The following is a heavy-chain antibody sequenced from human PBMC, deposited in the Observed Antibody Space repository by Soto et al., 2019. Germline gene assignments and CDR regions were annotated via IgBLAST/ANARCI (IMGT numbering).Heavy chain of an antibody. CDR1: GGSISSDDYF. D-gene: IGHD3-22*01. V-gene: IGHV4-31*03. CDR2: IYYRGTS. Sequence: QVQLQESGPGLVNPSQTLSLTCTVSGGSISSDDYFWSWIRQQPGKGLEWFGYIYYRGTSYYNPSLMKRASMSVDTSKNQFTLKLNSVTAADTAVYYCARLGNYYDSGGFDMGGLDDWGQGPLVTVS. CDR3: ARLGNYYDSGGFDMGGLDD. J-gene: IGHJ4*02.